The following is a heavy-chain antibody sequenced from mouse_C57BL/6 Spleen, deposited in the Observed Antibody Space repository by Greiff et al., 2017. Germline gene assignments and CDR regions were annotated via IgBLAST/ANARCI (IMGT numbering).Heavy chain of an antibody. CDR2: INPSNGGT. V-gene: IGHV1-53*01. CDR3: AREGAYFYYAMDY. Sequence: QVQLKQPGTELVKPGASVKLSCKASGYTFTSYWMHWVKQRPGQGLEWIGNINPSNGGTNYNEKFKSKATLTVDKSSSTAYMQLSSLTSEDSAVYYCAREGAYFYYAMDYWGQGTSVTVSS. CDR1: GYTFTSYW. D-gene: IGHD2-10*01. J-gene: IGHJ4*01.